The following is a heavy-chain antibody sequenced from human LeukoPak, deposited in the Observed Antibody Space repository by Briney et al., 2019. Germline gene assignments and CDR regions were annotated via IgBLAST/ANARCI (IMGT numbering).Heavy chain of an antibody. Sequence: PGGSLRLSCAASGFTFSSYSMNWVRQAPGKGLEWVSSIRSSGSTIYYADSVKGRFTISRGNAKNSLYLQMNSLREEDTALYFCARGDGYNFFDYWAQGTLVTVSS. CDR3: ARGDGYNFFDY. D-gene: IGHD5-24*01. J-gene: IGHJ4*02. V-gene: IGHV3-21*01. CDR1: GFTFSSYS. CDR2: IRSSGSTI.